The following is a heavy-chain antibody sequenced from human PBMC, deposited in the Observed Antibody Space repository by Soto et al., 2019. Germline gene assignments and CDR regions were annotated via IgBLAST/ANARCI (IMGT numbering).Heavy chain of an antibody. CDR1: RFTFSSYS. V-gene: IGHV3-23*01. CDR3: EPRFLEWLFQFDY. Sequence: GSLRLSFAASRFTFSSYSKSGVGTAPGKGLEWVSAISGSVGSTYYADSVKGRFTISRDNSKNTLYLQMNSLRAEDTAVYYCEPRFLEWLFQFDYWGQGTLVTVSS. CDR2: ISGSVGST. J-gene: IGHJ4*02. D-gene: IGHD3-3*01.